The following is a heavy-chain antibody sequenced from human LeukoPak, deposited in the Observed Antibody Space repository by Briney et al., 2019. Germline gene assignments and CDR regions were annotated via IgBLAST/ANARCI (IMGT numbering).Heavy chain of an antibody. J-gene: IGHJ4*02. CDR2: IKEDGSAK. D-gene: IGHD3-16*01. CDR1: GFTFSSSW. CDR3: ARDPDHGAVDY. Sequence: GGSLRLSCAASGFTFSSSWMSWLRRAPGKGLEWVADIKEDGSAKYYVDSVKGRFTISRDNAKNSLYLQMNSLRVEDTAVYYCARDPDHGAVDYWGQGTLVTVSS. V-gene: IGHV3-7*01.